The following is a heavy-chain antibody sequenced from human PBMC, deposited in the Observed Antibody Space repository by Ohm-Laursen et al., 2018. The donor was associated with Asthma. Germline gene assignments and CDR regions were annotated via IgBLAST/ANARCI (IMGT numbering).Heavy chain of an antibody. Sequence: GTLSLTCAVYGGSFSGYYWSWIRQPPGKGLDWIGEINHSGSTNYNPSLKSRVTISVDTSKNQFSLKLSSVTAADTAVYYCARGQRQTRIAAYFDYWGQGTLVTVSS. CDR3: ARGQRQTRIAAYFDY. D-gene: IGHD6-13*01. J-gene: IGHJ4*02. CDR2: INHSGST. V-gene: IGHV4-34*01. CDR1: GGSFSGYY.